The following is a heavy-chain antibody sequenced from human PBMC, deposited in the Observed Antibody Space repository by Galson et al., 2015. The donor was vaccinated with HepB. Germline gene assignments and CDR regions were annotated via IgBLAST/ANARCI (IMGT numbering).Heavy chain of an antibody. CDR1: GFTVSSNS. V-gene: IGHV3-66*01. D-gene: IGHD3-10*01. J-gene: IGHJ4*02. CDR2: IYSDSST. Sequence: SLRLSCAASGFTVSSNSMSWVRQAPGKGLEWVSVIYSDSSTYYADPVKGRFTISRDNSKNTVYLHMNSLRAEDTAVYYCAREPLSSGTGSLFDYWGQGTLVTVSS. CDR3: AREPLSSGTGSLFDY.